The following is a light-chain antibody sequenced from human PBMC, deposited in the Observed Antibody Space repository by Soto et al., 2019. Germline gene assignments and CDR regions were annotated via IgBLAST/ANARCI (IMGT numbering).Light chain of an antibody. J-gene: IGLJ2*01. CDR2: EVS. V-gene: IGLV2-23*02. CDR1: SSDVGYYSL. Sequence: QSALTQPASVSGSPGQSITISCTGTSSDVGYYSLVSWYQQHPGKAPKLMMYEVSKRPSGVSNRFSGSKSGNTASLTISGLQAEDEADYHCSSYAGSGTLVFGGGTKVTVL. CDR3: SSYAGSGTLV.